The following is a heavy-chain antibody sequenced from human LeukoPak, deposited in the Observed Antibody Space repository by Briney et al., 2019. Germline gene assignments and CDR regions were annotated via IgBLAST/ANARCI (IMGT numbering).Heavy chain of an antibody. Sequence: PSETLSLTRPLSLWSLHRQYWHVLGQPPGKGLEWIGYIYYSGSTNYNPSLKSRVTISVDTSKNQVSLKMSSVTAADPALYYSAPVLYCYARQVYKYYYVDVWGKGTTVTVSS. V-gene: IGHV4-59*11. J-gene: IGHJ6*03. CDR2: IYYSGST. CDR3: APVLYCYARQVYKYYYVDV. CDR1: LWSLHRQY. D-gene: IGHD2-15*01.